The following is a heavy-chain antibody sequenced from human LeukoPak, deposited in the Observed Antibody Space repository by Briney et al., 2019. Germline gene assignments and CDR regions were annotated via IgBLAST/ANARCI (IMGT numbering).Heavy chain of an antibody. CDR2: ISYDASKR. J-gene: IGHJ4*02. CDR3: ANSFTTEPTK. D-gene: IGHD5-24*01. V-gene: IGHV3-30*18. CDR1: GLTFSRYG. Sequence: GGSLRLSCAASGLTFSRYGMHWVRQAPGKGLEWVAVISYDASKRYYADSVKGRFTISRDNSKNTAYLQMNSLRAEDTAVYYCANSFTTEPTKWGQGTLVTVSS.